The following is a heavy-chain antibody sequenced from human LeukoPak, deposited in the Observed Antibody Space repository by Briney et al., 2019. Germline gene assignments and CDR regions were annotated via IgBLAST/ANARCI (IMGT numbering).Heavy chain of an antibody. J-gene: IGHJ4*02. CDR3: AIFSSVGVEYYFDY. V-gene: IGHV1-46*01. CDR2: INPSGGST. Sequence: ASVKVSCKASGYTFTSYGISWVRQAPGQGLEWMGIINPSGGSTSYAQKFQGRVTMTRDTSTSTVYMELSSLRSEDTAVYYCAIFSSVGVEYYFDYWGQGTLVTVSS. D-gene: IGHD3-10*01. CDR1: GYTFTSYG.